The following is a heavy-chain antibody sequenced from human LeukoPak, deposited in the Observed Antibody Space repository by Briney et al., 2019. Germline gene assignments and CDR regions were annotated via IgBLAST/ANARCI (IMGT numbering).Heavy chain of an antibody. CDR1: GFTFSSYW. V-gene: IGHV3-7*01. Sequence: GGSLRLSCAASGFTFSSYWMSWVRQAPGKGLEWVANIKQDGSEKYYVDSVKGRFTISRDNAKNSLYLQMNSLRAEDTAVYYCARDGDSSRLYDAFDIWGQGTMVTVSS. D-gene: IGHD6-13*01. CDR3: ARDGDSSRLYDAFDI. J-gene: IGHJ3*02. CDR2: IKQDGSEK.